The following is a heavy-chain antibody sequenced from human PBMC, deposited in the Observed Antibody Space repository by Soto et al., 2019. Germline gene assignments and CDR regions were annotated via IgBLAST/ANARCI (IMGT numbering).Heavy chain of an antibody. Sequence: QVQLVESGGGVVQPGRSLRLSCAASGFTFRSYGMHWVRQAPGKGLEWVAVIWYDGSNKYYADSVKGRFTISRDNSKNTLYLQMNSLRAEDTAVYYCARDHYGDYGFDYWGQGTLVTVSS. D-gene: IGHD4-17*01. CDR3: ARDHYGDYGFDY. V-gene: IGHV3-33*01. CDR1: GFTFRSYG. CDR2: IWYDGSNK. J-gene: IGHJ4*02.